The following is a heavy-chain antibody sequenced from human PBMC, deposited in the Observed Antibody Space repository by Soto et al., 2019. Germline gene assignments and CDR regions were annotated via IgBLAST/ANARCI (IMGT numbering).Heavy chain of an antibody. V-gene: IGHV4-59*01. Sequence: TLSLTCTVSGGSISSYYWSWIRQPPGKGLEWIGYIYYSGSTNYNPSLKSRVTISVDTSKNQFSLKLSSVTAADTAVYYCARMVRFGDVYYGMDVWGQGTTVTVSS. D-gene: IGHD3-10*01. J-gene: IGHJ6*02. CDR3: ARMVRFGDVYYGMDV. CDR1: GGSISSYY. CDR2: IYYSGST.